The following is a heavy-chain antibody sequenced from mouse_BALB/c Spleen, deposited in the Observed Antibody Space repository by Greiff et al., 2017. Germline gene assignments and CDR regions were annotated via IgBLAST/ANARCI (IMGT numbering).Heavy chain of an antibody. CDR2: ISSGGSYT. CDR3: ARQGGYDGYYFDD. D-gene: IGHD2-3*01. J-gene: IGHJ2*01. V-gene: IGHV5-6*01. CDR1: GFTFSSYG. Sequence: DVHLVESGGDLVKPGGSLKLSCAASGFTFSSYGMSWVRQTPDKRLEWVATISSGGSYTYYPDSVKGRFTISRDNAKNTLYLQMSSLKSEDTAMYYCARQGGYDGYYFDDWGQGTTLTVSS.